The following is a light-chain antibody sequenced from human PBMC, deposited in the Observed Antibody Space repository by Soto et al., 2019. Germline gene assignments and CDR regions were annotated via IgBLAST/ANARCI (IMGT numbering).Light chain of an antibody. CDR3: MQPLQSWT. CDR1: QSLLHSNGYNY. CDR2: LGS. V-gene: IGKV2-28*01. J-gene: IGKJ1*01. Sequence: DIVMTQSALSLRVTPGEPASISCRSSQSLLHSNGYNYLDWYLQKPGQSPQLLIYLGSNRASGVPDRFSGSGSGTDFTLKISRVEAEDVGVYYCMQPLQSWTFGQGTKVDIK.